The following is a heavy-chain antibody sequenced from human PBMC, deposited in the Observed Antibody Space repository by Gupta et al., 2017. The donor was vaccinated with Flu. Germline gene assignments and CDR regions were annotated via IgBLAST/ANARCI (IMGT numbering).Heavy chain of an antibody. CDR2: IKLNRGVT. V-gene: IGHV1-2*02. J-gene: IGHJ3*01. CDR3: ARGDIPEESDSGYYRRSAFDV. D-gene: IGHD5-12*01. Sequence: VRQAPGQGLEVMGWIKLNRGVTKYAQKIQGRVTMTRDTSISTAYMEWSRLRSDDQAVYYCARGDIPEESDSGYYRRSAFDVWGQGTMVTVSS.